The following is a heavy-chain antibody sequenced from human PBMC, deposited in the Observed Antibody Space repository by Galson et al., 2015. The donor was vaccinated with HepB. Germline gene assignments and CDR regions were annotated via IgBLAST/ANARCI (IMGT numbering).Heavy chain of an antibody. CDR1: GFTFSVYG. J-gene: IGHJ6*03. D-gene: IGHD3-10*01. Sequence: SLRLSCAASGFTFSVYGIHWVRQAPGKGLEWVAIIWYDGRNKYYADSVKGRFTISRDNSKNTVYLQMSSLRAEDTAVYYCAKEGETTTYYYMDVWGKGTTVTVSS. V-gene: IGHV3-33*06. CDR2: IWYDGRNK. CDR3: AKEGETTTYYYMDV.